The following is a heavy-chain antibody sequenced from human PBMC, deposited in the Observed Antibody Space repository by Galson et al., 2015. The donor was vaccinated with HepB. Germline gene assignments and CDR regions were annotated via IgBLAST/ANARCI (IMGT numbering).Heavy chain of an antibody. CDR3: ARETPDTYYFDY. V-gene: IGHV1-46*01. J-gene: IGHJ4*02. Sequence: SVKVSCKASGYTLTNYHFHWVRQAPGHGPEWMGKIFPGGGSTSYAERFQGRVTLTRDSSTSTIYMEVSSLRSDDTAVYYCARETPDTYYFDYWGQGTLVTVSS. D-gene: IGHD2-15*01. CDR2: IFPGGGST. CDR1: GYTLTNYH.